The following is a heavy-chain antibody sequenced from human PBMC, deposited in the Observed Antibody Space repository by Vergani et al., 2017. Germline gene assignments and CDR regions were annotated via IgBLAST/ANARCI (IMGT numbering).Heavy chain of an antibody. V-gene: IGHV1-46*01. J-gene: IGHJ1*01. D-gene: IGHD4-17*01. CDR1: GYTFTSYY. CDR2: INPSGGST. Sequence: QVQLVQSGAEVKKPGASVKVSCKASGYTFTSYYMHWVRQAPGQGLEWMGIINPSGGSTSYAQKFQGRVTMTRDTSTSTAYMELRSLRSDDTAVYYCARNYGDYGVEYFQHWGQGTLVTVSS. CDR3: ARNYGDYGVEYFQH.